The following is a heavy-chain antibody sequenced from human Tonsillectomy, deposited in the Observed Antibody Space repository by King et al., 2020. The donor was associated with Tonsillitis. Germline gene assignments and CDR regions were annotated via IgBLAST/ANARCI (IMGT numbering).Heavy chain of an antibody. CDR2: ISSSSRSI. D-gene: IGHD6-6*01. V-gene: IGHV3-21*01. CDR1: GFTFSNYG. J-gene: IGHJ4*02. Sequence: VQLVESGGGLVKPGGSLRLSCAVSGFTFSNYGMDWVRQAPGKGLEWVAYISSSSRSIDYADSVKGRFTISRDNAKNSLYLQMNSLRVEDTAMYYCARGGASRPDYWGQGTLVTVSS. CDR3: ARGGASRPDY.